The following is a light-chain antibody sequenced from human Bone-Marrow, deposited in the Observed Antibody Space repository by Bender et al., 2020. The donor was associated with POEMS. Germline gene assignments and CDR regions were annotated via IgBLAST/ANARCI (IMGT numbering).Light chain of an antibody. CDR3: SAGDESQSKWG. Sequence: QSVVTQPPSLSEAPRQRVTISCSGSSSNIGNHGVNWYQQLPGEAPKLLIYYDDLLTPGVSDRFSASKSGTSASVAISELKTEGMALTYCSAGDESQSKWGFGGESKLTDL. CDR1: SSNIGNHG. CDR2: YDD. J-gene: IGLJ2*01. V-gene: IGLV1-36*01.